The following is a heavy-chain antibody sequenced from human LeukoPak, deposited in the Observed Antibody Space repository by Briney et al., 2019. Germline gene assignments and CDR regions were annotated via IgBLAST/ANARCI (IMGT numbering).Heavy chain of an antibody. CDR1: GDSISSSSYF. Sequence: PSETLSLTCTVSGDSISSSSYFWGWIRQPPGKGLEWIGNIYYSGGTYYNPSLKSRVTISVDTSKNQFSLKLSSVTAADTAVYYCATSFEPPGFDYWGQGTLVTVSS. J-gene: IGHJ4*02. D-gene: IGHD3-10*01. CDR3: ATSFEPPGFDY. CDR2: IYYSGGT. V-gene: IGHV4-39*01.